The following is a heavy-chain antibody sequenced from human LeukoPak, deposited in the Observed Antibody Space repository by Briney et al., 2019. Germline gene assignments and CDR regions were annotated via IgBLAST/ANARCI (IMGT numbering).Heavy chain of an antibody. D-gene: IGHD3-3*01. J-gene: IGHJ4*02. Sequence: GGSLRLSCAASGFTFSSYAMSWVRQAPGKGLEWVSAISGSGGSTYYADSVKGRFTISRDNSKNTLYLQMNSLRAEDTAVYYCAKVWRENSNLGPLDYWGQGTLVTVSS. CDR2: ISGSGGST. V-gene: IGHV3-23*01. CDR3: AKVWRENSNLGPLDY. CDR1: GFTFSSYA.